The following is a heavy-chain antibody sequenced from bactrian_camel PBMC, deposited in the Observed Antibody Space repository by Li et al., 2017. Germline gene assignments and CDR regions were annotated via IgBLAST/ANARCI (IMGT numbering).Heavy chain of an antibody. CDR3: AAARGSWFGLCSLRKDAGYNY. CDR1: GFTSSSGC. V-gene: IGHV3S53*01. CDR2: FASDGRP. Sequence: HVQLVESGGDSVQAGGSLRLSCAVSGFTSSSGCMGWFRQAPGKEREGVATFASDGRPNYADSVKGRFTISKDNAKNTLYLQMNSLKPEDTAMYYCAAARGSWFGLCSLRKDAGYNYWGQGTQVTVS. J-gene: IGHJ4*01. D-gene: IGHD1*01.